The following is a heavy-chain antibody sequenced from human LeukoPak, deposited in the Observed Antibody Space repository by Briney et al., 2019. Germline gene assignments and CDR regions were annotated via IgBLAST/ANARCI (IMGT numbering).Heavy chain of an antibody. Sequence: GGSLRLSCAAAGFTFSIYWMHWVRQAPGKGLGWVSPINSVGSSTSYADSVKGRFSISRDDSKNTLYLQMNRLRAEDTAMYYCARGLPPVMKYYFDYWGQGTLVTVSS. J-gene: IGHJ4*02. CDR2: INSVGSST. V-gene: IGHV3-74*01. D-gene: IGHD4-11*01. CDR1: GFTFSIYW. CDR3: ARGLPPVMKYYFDY.